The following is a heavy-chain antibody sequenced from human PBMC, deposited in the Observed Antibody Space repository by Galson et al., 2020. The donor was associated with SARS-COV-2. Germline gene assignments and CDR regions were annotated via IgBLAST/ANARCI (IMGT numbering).Heavy chain of an antibody. V-gene: IGHV5-51*01. J-gene: IGHJ5*02. CDR1: GYSFSNSW. CDR2: IYPDDSDT. CDR3: VRLVAEGGGRGFCP. D-gene: IGHD2-15*01. Sequence: GESLKISCTASGYSFSNSWIGWVRQMPGRGLEYMGIIYPDDSDTRYSPSFQGQVRMSADKSINTAYLQWSSLKASDTAVYYCVRLVAEGGGRGFCPWGQGALGTVCS.